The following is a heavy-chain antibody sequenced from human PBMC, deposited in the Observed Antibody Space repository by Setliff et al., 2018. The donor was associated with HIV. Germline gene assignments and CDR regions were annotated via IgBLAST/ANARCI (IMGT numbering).Heavy chain of an antibody. CDR3: ARGARGTATDY. V-gene: IGHV1-2*06. D-gene: IGHD5-18*01. CDR2: INPNSGGT. J-gene: IGHJ4*02. Sequence: AASVKVSCKASGYTFTGYYMHWVRQAPGQGLEWMGRINPNSGGTNYVQKFQGRVTMTRDRSVSTAYMELSRLRSEDTAVYYCARGARGTATDYWGQGTLVTVSS. CDR1: GYTFTGYY.